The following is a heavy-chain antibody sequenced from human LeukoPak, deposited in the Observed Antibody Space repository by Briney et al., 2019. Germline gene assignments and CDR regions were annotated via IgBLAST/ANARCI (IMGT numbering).Heavy chain of an antibody. CDR3: ARTGSTVTMLYPFDH. J-gene: IGHJ4*02. CDR2: IYYSGST. CDR1: GGSIGSYY. Sequence: SETLSLTCTVSGGSIGSYYWSWIRQPPGKGLEWIGYIYYSGSTNYNPSLKSRVSISVDTSKNQFSLKLSSVTAADTAVYYCARTGSTVTMLYPFDHWGQGTLVTVSS. V-gene: IGHV4-59*01. D-gene: IGHD4-17*01.